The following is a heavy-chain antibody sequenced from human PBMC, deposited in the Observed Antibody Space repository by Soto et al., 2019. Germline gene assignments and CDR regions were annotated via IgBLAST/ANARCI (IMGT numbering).Heavy chain of an antibody. Sequence: PSETLSLTCAVYGGSFSGYYWIWIRQPPGKGLEWIGEIKHSGSTNYNPSLKSRVTISVDTSKNQFSLKLSSVTAADTAVYYCARGGQIRAYYFDYWGQGTLVTVSS. J-gene: IGHJ4*02. D-gene: IGHD3-10*01. CDR2: IKHSGST. CDR3: ARGGQIRAYYFDY. V-gene: IGHV4-34*01. CDR1: GGSFSGYY.